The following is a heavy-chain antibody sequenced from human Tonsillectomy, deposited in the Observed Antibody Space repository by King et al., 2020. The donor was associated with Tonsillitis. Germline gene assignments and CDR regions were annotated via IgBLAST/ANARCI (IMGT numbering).Heavy chain of an antibody. Sequence: VQLGESGGGLVQPGRSLRLSCAASGFTFDDYAMHWVRQAPGKGLEWVSGISWKIGSIGCAESVKGRVTISRDNAKNSLFLQMNRLRGEDTALYYCAKYYGYAGFSSYFDFWGQGTLVTVSS. CDR1: GFTFDDYA. D-gene: IGHD5-12*01. CDR2: ISWKIGSI. J-gene: IGHJ4*02. CDR3: AKYYGYAGFSSYFDF. V-gene: IGHV3-9*01.